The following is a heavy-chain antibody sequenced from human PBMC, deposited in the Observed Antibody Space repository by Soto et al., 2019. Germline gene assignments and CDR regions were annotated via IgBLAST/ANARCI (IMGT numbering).Heavy chain of an antibody. D-gene: IGHD1-26*01. CDR2: HYSGGST. J-gene: IGHJ5*02. CDR3: ARHRHPRGTVGATSPLDP. Sequence: GGSLRLSCAISGFSVSSNYLSWVRQAPGKGLEWVSVHYSGGSTYYADSVQGRFTISRDKSNNPLYLQMRRVRAEGTAVYFCARHRHPRGTVGATSPLDPWGQGTQVTVSS. CDR1: GFSVSSNY. V-gene: IGHV3-53*01.